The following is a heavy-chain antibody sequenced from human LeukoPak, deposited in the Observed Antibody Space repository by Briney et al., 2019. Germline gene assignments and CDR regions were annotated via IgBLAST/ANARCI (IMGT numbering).Heavy chain of an antibody. CDR1: GFTFSKYC. D-gene: IGHD3-22*01. CDR2: IRGDGSVK. CDR3: SRDANYYDSSRHYFDAFDI. Sequence: GGSLRLSCVASGFTFSKYCMTWVRQAPGKGLEWVANIRGDGSVKYLLDSVKGRFTISRDNVKNSLSLEMNNLRAEDTAVYYCSRDANYYDSSRHYFDAFDIWGQGTMVTVSS. V-gene: IGHV3-7*01. J-gene: IGHJ3*02.